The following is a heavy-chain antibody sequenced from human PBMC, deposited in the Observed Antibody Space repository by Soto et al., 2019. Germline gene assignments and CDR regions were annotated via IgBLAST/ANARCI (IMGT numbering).Heavy chain of an antibody. CDR1: GFTFSSYG. Sequence: QVQLVESGGGVVQPGRSLRLSCAASGFTFSSYGMHWVRQAPGKGLEWVAVISYDGSNKYYADSVKGRFAISRDNSKNTLYLQMNSLRAQHTAVYYCAKDDRWGQGTLVTVSS. CDR2: ISYDGSNK. J-gene: IGHJ4*02. V-gene: IGHV3-30*18. CDR3: AKDDR.